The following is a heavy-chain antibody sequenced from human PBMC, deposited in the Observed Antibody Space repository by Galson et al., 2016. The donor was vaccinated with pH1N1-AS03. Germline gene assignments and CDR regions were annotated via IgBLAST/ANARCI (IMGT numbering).Heavy chain of an antibody. V-gene: IGHV2-26*01. Sequence: PALVKPTQTLTLTCSVSGFSLNDAGVGVSWIRQPPGKALEWLAHIFSNDEKAYNPSLNSRLTLSRDASRSQVVLTMTNMDAVDKATYFCAQLPRNFDSRGFYSLDGMGVWGQGTTVTVSS. CDR1: GFSLNDAGVG. CDR2: IFSNDEK. CDR3: AQLPRNFDSRGFYSLDGMGV. D-gene: IGHD3-22*01. J-gene: IGHJ6*02.